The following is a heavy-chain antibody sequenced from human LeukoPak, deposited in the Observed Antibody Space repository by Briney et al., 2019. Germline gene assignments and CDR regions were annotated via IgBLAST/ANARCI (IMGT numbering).Heavy chain of an antibody. CDR1: GFTFSSYA. CDR2: ISGSGGST. D-gene: IGHD3-9*01. J-gene: IGHJ5*02. Sequence: GGSLRLSCAASGFTFSSYAMSWVRQAPGKGLKWVSAISGSGGSTYYADSVKGRFTISRDNSKNTLYLQMNSLRAEDTAVYYCAKEGTYYDILTGYGGDYWFDPWGQGTLLTVSS. CDR3: AKEGTYYDILTGYGGDYWFDP. V-gene: IGHV3-23*01.